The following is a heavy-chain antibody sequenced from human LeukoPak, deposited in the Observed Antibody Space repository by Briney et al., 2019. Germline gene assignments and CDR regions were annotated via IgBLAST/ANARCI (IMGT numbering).Heavy chain of an antibody. J-gene: IGHJ4*02. CDR2: INTNSGDT. V-gene: IGHV1-2*02. D-gene: IGHD6-19*01. Sequence: GASVKVSCKASGYSLTAYDMHWVRQPPGQGLEWMGWINTNSGDTHYALKFQGRVIMTREMSINTAYMELTGLRSDDTALYYCARPYSSGWYYVYWGQGTLVTVSA. CDR3: ARPYSSGWYYVY. CDR1: GYSLTAYD.